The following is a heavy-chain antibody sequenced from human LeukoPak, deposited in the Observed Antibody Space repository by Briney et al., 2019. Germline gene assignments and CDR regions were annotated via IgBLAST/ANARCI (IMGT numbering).Heavy chain of an antibody. J-gene: IGHJ4*02. CDR3: TRRAAALGAFDY. Sequence: PGGSLRLSCAASGFTFSSYDMTWVRQAPGKGLEWVSSISSSSSYIYYADSVKGRFTISRDNAKNTLYLQMNSLRAEDTAVYYCTRRAAALGAFDYWGQGTLVTVSS. D-gene: IGHD6-13*01. V-gene: IGHV3-21*01. CDR2: ISSSSSYI. CDR1: GFTFSSYD.